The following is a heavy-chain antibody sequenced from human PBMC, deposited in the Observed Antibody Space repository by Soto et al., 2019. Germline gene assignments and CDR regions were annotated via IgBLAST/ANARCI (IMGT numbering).Heavy chain of an antibody. J-gene: IGHJ6*01. Sequence: GASVNVSCKASGYTFTSYGISWVRQAPGQGLEWMGWISAYNGNKNYEQKLQGRVTMTTDTSTSTDYMELRSLRSDDTAVYYCARDLDSALYYDFWSGPAMDLWGLGTRVT. D-gene: IGHD3-3*01. CDR3: ARDLDSALYYDFWSGPAMDL. V-gene: IGHV1-18*04. CDR1: GYTFTSYG. CDR2: ISAYNGNK.